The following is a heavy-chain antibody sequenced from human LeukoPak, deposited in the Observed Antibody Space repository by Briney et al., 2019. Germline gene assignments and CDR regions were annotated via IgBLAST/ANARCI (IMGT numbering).Heavy chain of an antibody. J-gene: IGHJ3*02. CDR2: IYSGGST. CDR3: ARDRAYGSGSYYPDAFDI. CDR1: GFTVSSNY. V-gene: IGHV3-53*01. Sequence: PGGSLRLSCAAYGFTVSSNYMSWVRQAPGKGLEWVSVIYSGGSTYYADSVKGRFTISRDNSKNTLYLQMNSLRAEDTAVYYCARDRAYGSGSYYPDAFDIWGQGTMVTVSS. D-gene: IGHD3-10*01.